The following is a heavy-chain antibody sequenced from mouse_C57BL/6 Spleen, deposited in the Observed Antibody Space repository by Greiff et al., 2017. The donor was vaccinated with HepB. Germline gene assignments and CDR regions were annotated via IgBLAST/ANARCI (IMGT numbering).Heavy chain of an antibody. CDR2: ISSGGDYI. V-gene: IGHV5-9-1*02. CDR1: GFTFSSYA. CDR3: TREDSSGSPFAY. J-gene: IGHJ3*01. Sequence: EVKLVESGEGLVKPGGSLKLSCAASGFTFSSYAMSWVRQTPEKRLEWVAYISSGGDYIYYADTVKGRFTISRDNARNTLYLQMSSLKSEDTAMYYCTREDSSGSPFAYWGQGTLVTVSA. D-gene: IGHD3-2*02.